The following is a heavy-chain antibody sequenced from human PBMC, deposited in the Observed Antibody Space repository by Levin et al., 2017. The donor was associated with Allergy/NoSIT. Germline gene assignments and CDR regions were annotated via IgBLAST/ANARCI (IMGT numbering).Heavy chain of an antibody. J-gene: IGHJ6*03. V-gene: IGHV1-18*01. CDR3: ARFVVTPVSYFYMDV. Sequence: ASVKVSCKASGYTFKNYGISWVRQAPGQGLEWMGWISTHNGNTNYAQSFQGRVTMTTDTSTSTPDMELRSLISDDTAVYYCARFVVTPVSYFYMDVWGKGTTVTVSS. CDR1: GYTFKNYG. CDR2: ISTHNGNT. D-gene: IGHD2-2*01.